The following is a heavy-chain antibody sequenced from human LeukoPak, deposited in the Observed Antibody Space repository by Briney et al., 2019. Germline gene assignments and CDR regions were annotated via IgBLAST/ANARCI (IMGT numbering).Heavy chain of an antibody. CDR3: ARIASSGWYGDY. Sequence: SETLSLTCTVSGGSISSGDYYWGWIRQPPGKGLEWIGSIYYSGSTYYNPSLKSRVTISVDTSKNQFSLKLSSVTAADTAVYYCARIASSGWYGDYWGQGTLVTVSS. CDR1: GGSISSGDYY. V-gene: IGHV4-39*07. CDR2: IYYSGST. J-gene: IGHJ4*02. D-gene: IGHD6-19*01.